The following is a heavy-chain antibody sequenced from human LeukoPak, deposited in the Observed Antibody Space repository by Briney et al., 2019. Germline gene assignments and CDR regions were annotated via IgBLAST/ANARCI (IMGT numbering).Heavy chain of an antibody. V-gene: IGHV1-18*01. D-gene: IGHD3-10*01. J-gene: IGHJ4*02. CDR2: ISAYNGNT. CDR1: VYAFTIYG. Sequence: GASVTVSFKASVYAFTIYGISWVRQAPGQGLEWMGWISAYNGNTQYAQKLQGRVTMTTDTSTSTVYMELRSLRSDDTAVYYCGRRYYYGSGSYSDYWGQGTLVTVSS. CDR3: GRRYYYGSGSYSDY.